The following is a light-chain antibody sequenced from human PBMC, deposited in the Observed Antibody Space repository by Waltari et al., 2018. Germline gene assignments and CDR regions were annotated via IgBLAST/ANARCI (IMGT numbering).Light chain of an antibody. V-gene: IGKV3-20*01. CDR3: QQYGSSPPWT. Sequence: EIVLTQSPGTLSLSPGERATLPCRASQSVSSSYLACYQQKPGQAPRLLIYGASSRATGIPDRFSGSWSGTDFTLTISRLEPEDFAVYYCQQYGSSPPWTFGQGTKVEIK. CDR2: GAS. CDR1: QSVSSSY. J-gene: IGKJ1*01.